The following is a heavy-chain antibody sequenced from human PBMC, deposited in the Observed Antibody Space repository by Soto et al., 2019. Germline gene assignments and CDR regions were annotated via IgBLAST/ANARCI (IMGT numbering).Heavy chain of an antibody. V-gene: IGHV3-23*01. J-gene: IGHJ4*02. CDR1: GFTFSNYA. CDR2: ISGGGNT. Sequence: GGSMRLSCAASGFTFSNYAMTWVRRAPGKGLEWVSTISGGGNTYYADSVKGRFTISRDNSKSTLYLQMDSLRVDDTAVYYCAMGAGCSTGSDGYRFGNWGQRSLV. D-gene: IGHD2-21*01. CDR3: AMGAGCSTGSDGYRFGN.